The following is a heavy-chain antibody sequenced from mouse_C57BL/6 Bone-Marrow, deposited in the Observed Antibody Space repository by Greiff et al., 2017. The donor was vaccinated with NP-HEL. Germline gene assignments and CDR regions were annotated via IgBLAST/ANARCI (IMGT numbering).Heavy chain of an antibody. D-gene: IGHD2-1*01. V-gene: IGHV1-76*01. CDR1: GYTFTDYY. CDR2: IYPGSGNT. CDR3: ARFGGNYWYFDV. J-gene: IGHJ1*03. Sequence: QVQLQQSGAELVRPGASVKLSCKASGYTFTDYYINWVKQRPGQGLEWIARIYPGSGNTYYNEKFKGKATLTAEKSSSTAYMQLSSPTSEDSAVYFCARFGGNYWYFDVWGTGTTVTVSS.